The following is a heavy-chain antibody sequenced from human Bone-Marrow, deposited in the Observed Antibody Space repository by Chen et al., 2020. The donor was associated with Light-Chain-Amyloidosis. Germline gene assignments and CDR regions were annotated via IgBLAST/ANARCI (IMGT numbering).Heavy chain of an antibody. CDR1: GYTFTGYY. J-gene: IGHJ6*02. V-gene: IGHV1-2*02. CDR3: ARDMSPGIAVSGPYGMDV. CDR2: VNPNNGGI. Sequence: QVQLVQSGAELRKHGASVKVSCKASGYTFTGYYIHWVRQAPGQGLEWVGWVNPNNGGINYAQKFQERASMTRHTTVSTVYMELSRLTSDDTAVYFCARDMSPGIAVSGPYGMDVWGQGTTVTVSS. D-gene: IGHD6-19*01.